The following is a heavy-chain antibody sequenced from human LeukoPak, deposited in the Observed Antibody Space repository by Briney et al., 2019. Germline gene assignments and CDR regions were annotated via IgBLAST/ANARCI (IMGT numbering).Heavy chain of an antibody. D-gene: IGHD6-6*01. V-gene: IGHV5-51*01. CDR3: ARHRGRESAARVGSYYYYMDV. J-gene: IGHJ6*03. CDR2: IYPDDSDT. Sequence: GESLKISCKGSGYSFISYWIGWVRQLPGKGLEWMGIIYPDDSDTRYSPSFQGQVTISADKSISTAYLQWSSLKASDTAMYYCARHRGRESAARVGSYYYYMDVWGKGTTVTVSS. CDR1: GYSFISYW.